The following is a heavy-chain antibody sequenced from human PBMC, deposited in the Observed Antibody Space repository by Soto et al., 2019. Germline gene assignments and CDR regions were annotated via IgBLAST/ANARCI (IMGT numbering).Heavy chain of an antibody. D-gene: IGHD1-1*01. J-gene: IGHJ4*02. Sequence: QVQLQESGPGLVKPSQTLSLTCTVSGAYVNTGGYYWSWVRQYPGKGLEWIGYIYHSGDTYYNPSLKSRLTISVDTSKNHFSLRLSSVTVADTAVYYCARAPGNERLDYWGQGTLVIVSS. CDR1: GAYVNTGGYY. CDR2: IYHSGDT. V-gene: IGHV4-31*03. CDR3: ARAPGNERLDY.